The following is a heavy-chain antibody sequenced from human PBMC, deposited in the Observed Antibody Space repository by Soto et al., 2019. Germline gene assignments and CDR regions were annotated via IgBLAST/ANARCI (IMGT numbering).Heavy chain of an antibody. V-gene: IGHV3-30-3*01. CDR1: GFTFSSYA. Sequence: GGSLRLSCAASGFTFSSYAMHWVRQAPGKGLEWVAVISYDGSNKYYADSVKGRFTISRDNSKNTLYLQMNSLRAEDTAVYYCARVGEAARPSGIYFDYWGQGTLVTVSS. CDR2: ISYDGSNK. CDR3: ARVGEAARPSGIYFDY. J-gene: IGHJ4*02. D-gene: IGHD6-6*01.